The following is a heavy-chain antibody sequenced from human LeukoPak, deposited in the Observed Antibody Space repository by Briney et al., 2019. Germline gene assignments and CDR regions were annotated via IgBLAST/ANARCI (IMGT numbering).Heavy chain of an antibody. CDR2: ISYSGST. D-gene: IGHD2/OR15-2a*01. J-gene: IGHJ3*02. Sequence: SQTLSLTCTVSGGSIRSSRYYRRWIRLPPGKGLEWIGYISYSGSTNYNPSLKSRVTISLDASKNQFSLKLSSVTAADTAVYYCAREKIVIVPDGLNDDAFDIWGQGTTVTVSS. CDR1: GGSIRSSRYY. V-gene: IGHV4-61*05. CDR3: AREKIVIVPDGLNDDAFDI.